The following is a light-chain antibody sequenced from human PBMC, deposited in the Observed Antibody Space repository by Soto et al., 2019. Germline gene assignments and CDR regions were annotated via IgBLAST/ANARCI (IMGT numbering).Light chain of an antibody. CDR1: QSVSSS. Sequence: EVMMTQSPATLSVSLGDRATLSCRASQSVSSSLAWYQQKPGLAPRLLIYGASTRATGIPARFSGSGSGTEFTLNISSLQSEDFAVYSWQHYKNWPLTFGGGTKVDIK. V-gene: IGKV3-15*01. CDR2: GAS. J-gene: IGKJ4*01. CDR3: QHYKNWPLT.